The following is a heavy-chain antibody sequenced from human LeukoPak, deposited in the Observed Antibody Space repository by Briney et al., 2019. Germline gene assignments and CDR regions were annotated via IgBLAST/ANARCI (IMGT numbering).Heavy chain of an antibody. CDR3: ARGQWLPVFDF. V-gene: IGHV4-59*01. J-gene: IGHJ4*02. CDR1: GGSISSYY. Sequence: SETLSLTCSVSGGSISSYYWSWIRQPPGKGLEWIGYFYHSGSTNYNPSLKSRVTISVDTSKSHFSLKLSSVTAADTAVYYCARGQWLPVFDFWGQGTLVTVSS. D-gene: IGHD3-22*01. CDR2: FYHSGST.